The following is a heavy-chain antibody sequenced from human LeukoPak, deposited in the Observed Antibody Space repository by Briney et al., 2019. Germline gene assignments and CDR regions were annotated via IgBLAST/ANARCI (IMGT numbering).Heavy chain of an antibody. CDR3: AKCGYWNDALYYYGMDV. CDR2: ISNSGGST. Sequence: GGSLRLSCAVSGFTFSSYAMSWVRQAPGKGLEWVSGISNSGGSTYYADSVKARITISRDISKDTLFLQMNSLRAEDTAVYYCAKCGYWNDALYYYGMDVWGQGTTVTVSS. CDR1: GFTFSSYA. J-gene: IGHJ6*02. D-gene: IGHD1-1*01. V-gene: IGHV3-23*01.